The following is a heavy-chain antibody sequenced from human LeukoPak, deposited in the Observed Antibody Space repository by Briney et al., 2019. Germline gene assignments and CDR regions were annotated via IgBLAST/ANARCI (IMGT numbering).Heavy chain of an antibody. CDR1: GGSISSYY. CDR3: ARGLTAQDFDY. Sequence: SETLSLTCTVSGGSISSYYWSWIRQPPGKGLEWIGYIYYSGSTNYNPSLKSRVTISVDTSKNQFSLKLSSVTAADTAVYYCARGLTAQDFDYWGQGTLVTVSS. CDR2: IYYSGST. J-gene: IGHJ4*02. V-gene: IGHV4-59*01. D-gene: IGHD6-19*01.